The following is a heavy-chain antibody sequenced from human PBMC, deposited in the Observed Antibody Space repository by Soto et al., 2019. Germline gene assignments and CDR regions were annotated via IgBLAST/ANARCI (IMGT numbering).Heavy chain of an antibody. D-gene: IGHD4-17*01. V-gene: IGHV1-69*08. CDR2: IIPILGIA. J-gene: IGHJ3*02. Sequence: QVQLVQSGAEVKKPGSSVKVSCKASGGTFSSYTISWVRQAPGQGLEWMGRIIPILGIANYAQKFQGRVTITADKSTSTAYMELSSLRSEDTAVYYCPRETPNGDDYGDYPNDAFDIWGQGTMVTVSS. CDR3: PRETPNGDDYGDYPNDAFDI. CDR1: GGTFSSYT.